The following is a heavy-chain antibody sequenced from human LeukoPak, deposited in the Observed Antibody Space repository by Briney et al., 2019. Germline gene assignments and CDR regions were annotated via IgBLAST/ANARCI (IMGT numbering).Heavy chain of an antibody. CDR3: ASPIYVGY. V-gene: IGHV3-43*02. Sequence: PGGSLRLSCAASGSTFDDYAMHWVRQAPGKGLEWVSVISGDGVSTYYGDFVKGRFTISRDNSKNSLDLQMNSLRTEDTALYYCASPIYVGYWGQGTLVTVSS. CDR1: GSTFDDYA. CDR2: ISGDGVST. J-gene: IGHJ4*02. D-gene: IGHD1-26*01.